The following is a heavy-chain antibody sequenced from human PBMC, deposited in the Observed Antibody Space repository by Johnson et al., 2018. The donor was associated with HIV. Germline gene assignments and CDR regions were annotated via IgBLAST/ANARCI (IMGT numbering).Heavy chain of an antibody. Sequence: QVQLVESGGGLVKPGGSLRLSCAASGFTFSSYAMHWVRQAPVKGLEWVAVISYDGSNKYYADSVKGRFTISRDNSKNTLYLQMNSLRAEDTAVYYCARGIAVSNWVDIWGQGTMVTVSS. J-gene: IGHJ3*02. CDR3: ARGIAVSNWVDI. V-gene: IGHV3-30*04. CDR1: GFTFSSYA. CDR2: ISYDGSNK. D-gene: IGHD6-19*01.